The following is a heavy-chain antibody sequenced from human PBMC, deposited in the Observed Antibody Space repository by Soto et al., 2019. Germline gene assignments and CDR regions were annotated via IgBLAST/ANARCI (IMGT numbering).Heavy chain of an antibody. CDR2: VNPNNGDT. D-gene: IGHD3-10*01. Sequence: QVQLVQSGAELKKPGASVKVSCKASGYTFSNYDMNWVRQATGQGPEWIGWVNPNNGDTGYAQTFQGRVTLTTDISTTTAYMDLTSLRSEDTAIYYCAKVSRKGSAIDFDYWGQGTLITVSS. CDR3: AKVSRKGSAIDFDY. CDR1: GYTFSNYD. V-gene: IGHV1-8*01. J-gene: IGHJ4*02.